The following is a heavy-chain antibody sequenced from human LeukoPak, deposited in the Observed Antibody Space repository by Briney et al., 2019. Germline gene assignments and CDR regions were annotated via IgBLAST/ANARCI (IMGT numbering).Heavy chain of an antibody. Sequence: SETLSLTCAVSGGSIRSGRYYWGWTRQPPRKGLEWLGCIYYRGSTSYNPSLKTRVTISVDTSKNQFSLRLTSVTAADTAVYYCATNTSDTAFDYWGPGTLVTVSS. J-gene: IGHJ4*02. CDR1: GGSIRSGRYY. V-gene: IGHV4-39*01. D-gene: IGHD6-19*01. CDR3: ATNTSDTAFDY. CDR2: IYYRGST.